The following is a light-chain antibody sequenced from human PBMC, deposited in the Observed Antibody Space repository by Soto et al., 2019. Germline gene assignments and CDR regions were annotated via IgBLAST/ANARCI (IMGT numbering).Light chain of an antibody. CDR2: DVR. J-gene: IGLJ1*01. Sequence: QSVLTQPASVSGSPGQSITIFCTGTSNDIGAYNYVSWYQQHPGKAPKLMIYDVRNRPSGVSNRFSGSKSGNTASLTISGLHTEDEADYYCSSYVSSSTLVFGTGTKATVL. CDR3: SSYVSSSTLV. CDR1: SNDIGAYNY. V-gene: IGLV2-14*01.